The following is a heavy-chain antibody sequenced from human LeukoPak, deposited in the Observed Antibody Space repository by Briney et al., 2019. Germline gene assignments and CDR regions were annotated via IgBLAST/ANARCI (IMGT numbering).Heavy chain of an antibody. Sequence: PGGSLRLSCAASGFTFSSYWMSWVRQAPGKGLEWVANIKQDGSEKYYVDSVKGRFTISRDNAKNSLYLQMNSLRAEDTAVYYCARDGNGDYPAQLVPFQHWGQGTLVTVSS. CDR3: ARDGNGDYPAQLVPFQH. CDR1: GFTFSSYW. D-gene: IGHD4-17*01. V-gene: IGHV3-7*01. J-gene: IGHJ1*01. CDR2: IKQDGSEK.